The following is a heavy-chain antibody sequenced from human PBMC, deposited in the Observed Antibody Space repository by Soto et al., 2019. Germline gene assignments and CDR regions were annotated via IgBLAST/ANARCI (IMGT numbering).Heavy chain of an antibody. Sequence: EMPLVESGGGLVQPGGSLRLSCAASGFTLSGHWIHWVRQAPGKGLEWVSRIDIDGRGTSYADSVKGRFTISTDNAKSTVYLQMNSLRAEDTAVYYCATVFDFWGQGTLVTVSS. D-gene: IGHD4-17*01. CDR2: IDIDGRGT. CDR3: ATVFDF. J-gene: IGHJ4*02. CDR1: GFTLSGHW. V-gene: IGHV3-74*01.